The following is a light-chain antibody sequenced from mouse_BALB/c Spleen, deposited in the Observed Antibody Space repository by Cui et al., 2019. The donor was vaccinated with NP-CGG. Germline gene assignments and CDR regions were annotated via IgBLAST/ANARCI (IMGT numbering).Light chain of an antibody. CDR3: ALWYSNHWM. V-gene: IGLV1*01. J-gene: IGLJ1*01. CDR2: GTN. CDR1: TGAVTTSNY. Sequence: QAVVTQESALTTSPGETVTLTCRSSTGAVTTSNYANWVQEKPDHLFTGLIGGTNNRAPGVPDRFSGSLIGDKAALTITGAQTEDEAIYFCALWYSNHWMFGGGTKLTVL.